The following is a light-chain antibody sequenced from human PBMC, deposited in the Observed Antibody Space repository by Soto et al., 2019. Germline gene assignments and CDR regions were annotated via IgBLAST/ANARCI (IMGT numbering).Light chain of an antibody. V-gene: IGLV1-47*01. Sequence: QSVLSQPPSASGTPGQRVTISCSGSISNVGSNYVYWYQQLPGTAPKLLIYRDNQRPSGVPDRCSASKSGTSAYLAISGLRSVDEAVYYCAACDDTLSGDWVFGGGTKVTVL. J-gene: IGLJ3*02. CDR3: AACDDTLSGDWV. CDR2: RDN. CDR1: ISNVGSNY.